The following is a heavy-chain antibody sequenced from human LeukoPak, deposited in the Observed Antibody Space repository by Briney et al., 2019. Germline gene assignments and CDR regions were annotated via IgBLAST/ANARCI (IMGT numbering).Heavy chain of an antibody. CDR2: FDPEDGET. D-gene: IGHD3-10*01. CDR3: ATGLTMFRDRPVKGPGH. CDR1: AYTLTELS. J-gene: IGHJ4*02. Sequence: ASVKVSCKVSAYTLTELSMHWVRQAPGKGLEWMGGFDPEDGETVYAQKLQGRITMTEGTSTDTAYMELSSLRSEDTAAYYCATGLTMFRDRPVKGPGHWGQGSLVTVSS. V-gene: IGHV1-24*01.